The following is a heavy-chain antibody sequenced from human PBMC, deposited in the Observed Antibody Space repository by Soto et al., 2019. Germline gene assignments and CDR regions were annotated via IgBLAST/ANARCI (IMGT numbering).Heavy chain of an antibody. CDR3: ATSRGCSSSAFCYYYYGMDV. J-gene: IGHJ6*02. Sequence: GESLKISCKGSGYSFTSYWISWVRQMPGKGLEWLGRIDPSDSYTNYSPSFQGHVTISADKSISTAYLQWSSLKASDTAMYYCATSRGCSSSAFCYYYYGMDVWGQGTTVTVSS. V-gene: IGHV5-10-1*01. CDR1: GYSFTSYW. CDR2: IDPSDSYT. D-gene: IGHD6-6*01.